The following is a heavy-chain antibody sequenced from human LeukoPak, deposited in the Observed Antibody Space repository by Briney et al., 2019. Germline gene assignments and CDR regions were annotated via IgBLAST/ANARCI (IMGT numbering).Heavy chain of an antibody. Sequence: GGSVRLSRAASGCTFSRYSMNWVRQAPAKGREWVSFISSSSCYIYYAHSVKGRFTISRDNAKNSLYLQMNSLRAEDTAVYYCLGLEIERPGGQGTLVTVSS. CDR1: GCTFSRYS. J-gene: IGHJ4*02. CDR3: LGLEIERP. D-gene: IGHD2-21*01. V-gene: IGHV3-21*01. CDR2: ISSSSCYI.